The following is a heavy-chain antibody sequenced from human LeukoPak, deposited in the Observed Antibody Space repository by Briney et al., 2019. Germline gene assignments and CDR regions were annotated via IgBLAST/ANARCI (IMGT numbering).Heavy chain of an antibody. Sequence: ASVKVSCKASGYTFTSYSISWVRQAPGQGLEWMGWISAYNGNTNYAQKLQGRVTMTTDTSTSTAYMELRSLRSDDTAVYYCARVRPFYYYYYMDVWGKGTTVTVSS. J-gene: IGHJ6*03. V-gene: IGHV1-18*01. D-gene: IGHD3-22*01. CDR1: GYTFTSYS. CDR3: ARVRPFYYYYYMDV. CDR2: ISAYNGNT.